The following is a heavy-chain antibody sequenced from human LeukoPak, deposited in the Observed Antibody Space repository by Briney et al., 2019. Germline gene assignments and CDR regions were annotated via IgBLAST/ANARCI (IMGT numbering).Heavy chain of an antibody. CDR1: GGSISSGSYY. Sequence: SETLSLTCTVSGGSISSGSYYWSWIRQPAGKGLEWIGRIYTSGSTNYNPSLKSRVTISVDTSKNQFSLKLSSVTAADTAVYYCARDAAVATIFGVVIDNWFDPWGQGTLVTVSS. CDR3: ARDAAVATIFGVVIDNWFDP. D-gene: IGHD3-3*01. J-gene: IGHJ5*02. CDR2: IYTSGST. V-gene: IGHV4-61*02.